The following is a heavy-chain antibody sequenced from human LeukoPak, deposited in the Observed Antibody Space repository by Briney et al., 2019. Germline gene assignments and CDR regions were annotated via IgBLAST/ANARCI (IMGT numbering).Heavy chain of an antibody. CDR2: IIPIFGTA. Sequence: GSSVKVSCRASGGTFSRHAISWVRQAPGQGLEWMGGIIPIFGTANYAQKFQGRVTITADESTSTAYMELSSLRSEDTAVYYCARSVYSGSPHYWGQGTLVTVSS. CDR3: ARSVYSGSPHY. D-gene: IGHD1-26*01. J-gene: IGHJ4*02. CDR1: GGTFSRHA. V-gene: IGHV1-69*01.